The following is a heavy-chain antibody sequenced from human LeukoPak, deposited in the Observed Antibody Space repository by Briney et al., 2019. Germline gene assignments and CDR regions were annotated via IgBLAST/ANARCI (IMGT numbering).Heavy chain of an antibody. Sequence: ASVKVSCKASGYTFTSYGISWVRQAPGKGLEWMGGFDPEDGETIYAQKFQGRVTMTEDTSTDTAYMELSSLRSEDTAVYYCATGRFSGGWYKAPYDYWGQGTLVTVSS. CDR3: ATGRFSGGWYKAPYDY. V-gene: IGHV1-24*01. CDR1: GYTFTSYG. D-gene: IGHD6-19*01. CDR2: FDPEDGET. J-gene: IGHJ4*02.